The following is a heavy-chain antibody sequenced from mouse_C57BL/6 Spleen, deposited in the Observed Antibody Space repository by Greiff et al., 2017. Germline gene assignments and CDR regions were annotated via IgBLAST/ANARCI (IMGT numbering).Heavy chain of an antibody. D-gene: IGHD2-5*01. CDR3: ARCYYSNLRYFDV. V-gene: IGHV1-80*01. Sequence: VQLQQSGAELVKPGASVKISCKASGYAFSSYWMNWVKQRPGKGLEWIGQIYPGDGDTNYNGKFKGKATLTADKSSSTAYMQLSSLTSEDAAVYCGARCYYSNLRYFDVWGTGTTVTVSS. J-gene: IGHJ1*03. CDR2: IYPGDGDT. CDR1: GYAFSSYW.